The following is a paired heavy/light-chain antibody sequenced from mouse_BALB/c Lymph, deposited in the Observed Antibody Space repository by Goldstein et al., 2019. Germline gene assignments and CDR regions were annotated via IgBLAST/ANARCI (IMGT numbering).Heavy chain of an antibody. J-gene: IGHJ1*01. D-gene: IGHD2-1*01. Sequence: DVQLQESGPDLVKPSQSLSLTCTVTGYSITSGYSWHWIRQFPGNKLEWMGYIHYSGSTNYNPSLKSRISITRDTSKNQFFLQLNSVTTEDTATYYCASGNYGYFDVWGAGTTVTVSS. V-gene: IGHV3-1*02. CDR2: IHYSGST. CDR1: GYSITSGYS. CDR3: ASGNYGYFDV.
Light chain of an antibody. CDR3: QQSNSWPRT. CDR2: YAS. V-gene: IGKV5-48*01. Sequence: DILLTQSPAILSVSPGERVSFSCRASQSIGTSIHWYQQRTNGSPRLLIKYASESISGIPSRFSGSGSGTDFTLSINSVESEDIADYYCQQSNSWPRTFGGGTKLEIK. CDR1: QSIGTS. J-gene: IGKJ1*01.